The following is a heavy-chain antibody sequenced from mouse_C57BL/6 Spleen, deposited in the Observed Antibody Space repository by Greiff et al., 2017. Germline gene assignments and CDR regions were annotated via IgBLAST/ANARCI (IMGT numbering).Heavy chain of an antibody. D-gene: IGHD4-1*01. CDR2: IWSGGST. J-gene: IGHJ1*03. CDR3: ARKSLGGYCDV. Sequence: QVKLQQSGPGLVQPSQSLSITCTVSGFSFTSYGVNWVRQSPGKGLEWLGVIWSGGSTDSNAAFISRLSISKNNSKRHVFFIMNSLQADDTAIYYFARKSLGGYCDVWGTGTTVTVSS. V-gene: IGHV2-2*01. CDR1: GFSFTSYG.